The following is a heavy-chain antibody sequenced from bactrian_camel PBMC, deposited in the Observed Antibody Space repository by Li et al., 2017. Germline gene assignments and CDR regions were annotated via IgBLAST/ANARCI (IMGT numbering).Heavy chain of an antibody. J-gene: IGHJ4*01. Sequence: QVQLVESGGGSVQAGGSLRLSCAASGYTYDIRSWAWFRQAPGKEREEVADIDDGSSAHYADSVKGRFTISRDNQSLTLQMDRLKVDDTAVYYCAAGPSRGVPFREREYPYWGQGTQVTVS. CDR1: GYTYDIRS. D-gene: IGHD3*01. CDR3: AAGPSRGVPFREREYPY. V-gene: IGHV3S55*01. CDR2: IDDGSSA.